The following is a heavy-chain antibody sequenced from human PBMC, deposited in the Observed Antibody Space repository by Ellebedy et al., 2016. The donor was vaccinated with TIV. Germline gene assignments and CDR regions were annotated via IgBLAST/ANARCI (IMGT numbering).Heavy chain of an antibody. D-gene: IGHD3-10*01. CDR3: TVGLFDP. CDR1: GYTFTSYD. CDR2: MQPGSGNT. V-gene: IGHV1-8*01. J-gene: IGHJ5*02. Sequence: AASVKVSCKPSGYTFTSYDINWVRQAPGQGLEYLGWMQPGSGNTGYAQKFEGRVTMTRDNSTGTAYMELNSLRSEDTAVYYCTVGLFDPWGQGTLVTVSS.